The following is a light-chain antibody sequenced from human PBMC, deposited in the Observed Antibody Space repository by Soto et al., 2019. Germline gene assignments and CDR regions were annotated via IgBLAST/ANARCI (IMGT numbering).Light chain of an antibody. CDR2: GAS. CDR1: QSVSSSY. CDR3: HQYGSSPPVT. J-gene: IGKJ5*01. Sequence: ENVLTQSPGTLSSSPVETATLSCSLSQSVSSSYLVWYQQKPGQAPRLLIYGASSRATGIPDRFSGSGPGTDFTLTISRLEPEDFAMYYCHQYGSSPPVTFGQGTRLEIK. V-gene: IGKV3-20*01.